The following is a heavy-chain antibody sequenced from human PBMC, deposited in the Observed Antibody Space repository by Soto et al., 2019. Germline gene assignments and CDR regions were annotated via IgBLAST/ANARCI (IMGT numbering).Heavy chain of an antibody. D-gene: IGHD6-19*01. CDR2: IYHSGDT. CDR1: GYSLTSGYY. J-gene: IGHJ4*02. V-gene: IGHV4-38-2*01. Sequence: TLSLTCAVSGYSLTSGYYCGWIRQPPGKGLEWIGSIYHSGDTYYNPSLKSRVTISVDTSKNHFSLKLTSVTAADTAVYYCARARIVVAGTIVDYWGQGTLVTVSS. CDR3: ARARIVVAGTIVDY.